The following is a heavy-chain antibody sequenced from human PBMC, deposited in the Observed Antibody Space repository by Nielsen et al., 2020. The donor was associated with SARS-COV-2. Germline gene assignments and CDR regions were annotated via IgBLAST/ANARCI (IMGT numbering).Heavy chain of an antibody. CDR3: AKDPTYYDILTGYFGQANYYYYYGMDV. J-gene: IGHJ6*02. D-gene: IGHD3-9*01. CDR1: GFTFSSYA. Sequence: GGSLRLSCAASGFTFSSYAMHWVRQAPGKGLEWVAVISYAGSNKYYADSVKGRFTISRDNSKNTLYLQMNSLRAEDTTVYYCAKDPTYYDILTGYFGQANYYYYYGMDVWGQGTTVTVSS. V-gene: IGHV3-30*04. CDR2: ISYAGSNK.